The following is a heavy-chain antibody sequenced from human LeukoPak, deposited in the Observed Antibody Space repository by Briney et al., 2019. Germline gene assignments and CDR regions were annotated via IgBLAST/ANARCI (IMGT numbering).Heavy chain of an antibody. CDR1: GFTFSTYA. CDR2: ISGSGGST. V-gene: IGHV3-23*01. Sequence: VGSLRLSCAASGFTFSTYAMSWVRQAPGKGLEWVSVISGSGGSTYYADSVKGRFTISRDNSKNTLYLQMNSLRAEDTAVYYCAKQYYGSGSYYVRFDHWGQGTLVTVSS. J-gene: IGHJ4*02. D-gene: IGHD3-10*01. CDR3: AKQYYGSGSYYVRFDH.